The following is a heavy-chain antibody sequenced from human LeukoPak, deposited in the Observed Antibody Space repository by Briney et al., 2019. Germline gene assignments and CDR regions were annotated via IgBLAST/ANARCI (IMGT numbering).Heavy chain of an antibody. D-gene: IGHD5-24*01. V-gene: IGHV4-4*07. J-gene: IGHJ4*02. Sequence: PSETLSLTCTVSGGSVSSFYWSWIRQPAGKGLEWIGRIYTSGSTNYNPSLKSRVTMSVDTSKNQFSLKLSSVSAEDTAVYYCAKVVKRWLQSTPWGYYFDYWGQGTLVTVSS. CDR3: AKVVKRWLQSTPWGYYFDY. CDR1: GGSVSSFY. CDR2: IYTSGST.